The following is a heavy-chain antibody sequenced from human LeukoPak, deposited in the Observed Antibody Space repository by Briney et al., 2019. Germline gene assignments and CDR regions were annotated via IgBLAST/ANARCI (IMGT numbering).Heavy chain of an antibody. CDR2: ISPNSGDT. D-gene: IGHD3-10*01. Sequence: ASMKVSCKASGYTFIGYYMHWVRQAPGQGLEWMGWISPNSGDTNYSQKVQDRVTITRDTSITTTYMELSRLRSDDTPVYYCARGVYYGSGSYSDFWGQGTLVTVSS. J-gene: IGHJ4*02. CDR3: ARGVYYGSGSYSDF. CDR1: GYTFIGYY. V-gene: IGHV1-2*02.